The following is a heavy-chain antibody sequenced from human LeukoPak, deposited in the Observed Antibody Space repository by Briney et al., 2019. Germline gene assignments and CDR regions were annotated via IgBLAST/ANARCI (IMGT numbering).Heavy chain of an antibody. V-gene: IGHV3-23*01. CDR2: IGGSGGTT. Sequence: GGSLRLSCAASGFSFSSYAMSWVRQAPGKGLGWVSTIGGSGGTTYYADSMKGRFAISRDNSKNTVSLQMNSLRAEDTAIYYCAKSGQFDYWGQGTLVTVSS. J-gene: IGHJ4*02. CDR3: AKSGQFDY. CDR1: GFSFSSYA.